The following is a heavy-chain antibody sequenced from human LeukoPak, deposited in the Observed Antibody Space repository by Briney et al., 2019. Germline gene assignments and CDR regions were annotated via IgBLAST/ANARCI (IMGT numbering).Heavy chain of an antibody. CDR3: ARGGGNIVVVVAAPSWFDP. D-gene: IGHD2-15*01. CDR2: MNPNRGNT. Sequence: ASVKVSCKASGYTFTSYDINWVRQATGQGLEWMGWMNPNRGNTGYAQKFQGRVTMTRNTSISTAYMELSSLRSEDTALYYCARGGGNIVVVVAAPSWFDPWGQGTLVTVSS. J-gene: IGHJ5*02. V-gene: IGHV1-8*01. CDR1: GYTFTSYD.